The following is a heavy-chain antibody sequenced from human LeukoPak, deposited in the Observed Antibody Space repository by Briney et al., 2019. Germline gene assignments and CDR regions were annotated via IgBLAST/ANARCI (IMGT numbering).Heavy chain of an antibody. D-gene: IGHD3-10*01. J-gene: IGHJ4*02. CDR1: GFTFSSYA. CDR3: AKQGGGSGSTNYFDY. V-gene: IGHV3-23*01. Sequence: GGSLRLSCAASGFTFSSYAMGWVRQAPGKGLEWVSGISGSGGSTYNADSVKGRFTISRDNSKKTLYLQMNSLRPEDTAVYYCAKQGGGSGSTNYFDYWGQGTLVTVSS. CDR2: ISGSGGST.